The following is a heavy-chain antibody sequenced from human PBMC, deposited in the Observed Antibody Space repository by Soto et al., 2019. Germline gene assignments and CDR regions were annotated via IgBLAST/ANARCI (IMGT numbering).Heavy chain of an antibody. D-gene: IGHD2-2*01. J-gene: IGHJ4*02. CDR3: ARADCSSTSCYAIDY. Sequence: SVKVSCKASGGTFSSYAISWVRQAPGQGLEWMGGIIPIFGTANYAQKFQGRVTITADESTSTAYMELSSLRSEDTAVYYCARADCSSTSCYAIDYWGQGPLVTVYS. CDR2: IIPIFGTA. CDR1: GGTFSSYA. V-gene: IGHV1-69*13.